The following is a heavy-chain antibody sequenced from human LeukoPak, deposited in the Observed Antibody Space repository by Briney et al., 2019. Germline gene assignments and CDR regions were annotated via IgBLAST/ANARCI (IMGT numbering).Heavy chain of an antibody. V-gene: IGHV1-69*13. J-gene: IGHJ5*02. CDR2: IIPIFGTA. CDR1: GYTFTSYG. CDR3: ATVLLWFGGWFDP. Sequence: ASVKVSCKASGYTFTSYGISWVRQAPGQGLEWMGGIIPIFGTANYAQKFQGRVTITADESTSTAYMELSSLRSEDTAVYYCATVLLWFGGWFDPWGQGTLVTVSS. D-gene: IGHD3-10*01.